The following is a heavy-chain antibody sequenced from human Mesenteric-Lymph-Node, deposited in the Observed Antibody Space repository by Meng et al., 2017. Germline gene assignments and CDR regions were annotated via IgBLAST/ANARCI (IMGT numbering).Heavy chain of an antibody. CDR1: GYPFNSYY. V-gene: IGHV1-46*02. Sequence: RVQSGGGVKKPGAQLKVPSKAFGYPFNSYYMHWVRQAPGQGLEWMEIITPSGGSTSYAQKFQGRVTMTRETSTSTVYMELSSLRSEDTAVYYCAREVGGGSYHHWGQGTLVTVSS. J-gene: IGHJ4*02. D-gene: IGHD1-26*01. CDR3: AREVGGGSYHH. CDR2: ITPSGGST.